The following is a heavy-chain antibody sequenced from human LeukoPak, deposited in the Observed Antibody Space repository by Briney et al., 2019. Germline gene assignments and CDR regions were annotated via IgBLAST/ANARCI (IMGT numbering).Heavy chain of an antibody. CDR3: ARGGYSSGWYQGEDYYYGMDV. CDR2: IIPIFGTA. CDR1: GGTFSSYA. J-gene: IGHJ6*02. Sequence: SVKVSCKASGGTFSSYAISWVRQAPGQGLEWMGGIIPIFGTANYAQKFQGRVTITADESTSTAYMELSSLRSEDTAVYYCARGGYSSGWYQGEDYYYGMDVWGQGTTVTVSS. D-gene: IGHD6-19*01. V-gene: IGHV1-69*13.